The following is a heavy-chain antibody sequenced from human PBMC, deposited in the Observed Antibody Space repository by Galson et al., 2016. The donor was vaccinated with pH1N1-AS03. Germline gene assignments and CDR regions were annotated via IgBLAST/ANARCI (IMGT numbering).Heavy chain of an antibody. V-gene: IGHV3-48*02. CDR1: AFSFSRHW. D-gene: IGHD6-19*01. CDR3: ARELHYGWLVPGY. CDR2: FDGSGDGT. Sequence: SLRLSCAASAFSFSRHWMHWVRQAPGKGLEWVSSFDGSGDGTHYADSVKGRFTISRDNAKNSLYLQMNSLRDEDTAVYYCARELHYGWLVPGYWGQGTTVTVSS. J-gene: IGHJ6*02.